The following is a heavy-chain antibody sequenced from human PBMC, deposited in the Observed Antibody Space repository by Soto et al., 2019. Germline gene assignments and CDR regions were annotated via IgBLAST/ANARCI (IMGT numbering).Heavy chain of an antibody. CDR2: IIPLFGTT. J-gene: IGHJ5*02. CDR1: GGTFSTYP. Sequence: QVQLVQSGAEVRMPGSSVKVSCKASGGTFSTYPINWVRQAPGQGLEWMGGIIPLFGTTNYAQKFKGRVTITADESTSTAYMELSNLRAEDAAVYYCARGATHGSSWYFWFDPWGQGPLVTVSS. D-gene: IGHD6-13*01. CDR3: ARGATHGSSWYFWFDP. V-gene: IGHV1-69*01.